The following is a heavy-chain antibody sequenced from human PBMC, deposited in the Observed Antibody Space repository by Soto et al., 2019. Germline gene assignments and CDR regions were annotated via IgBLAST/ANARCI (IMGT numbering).Heavy chain of an antibody. V-gene: IGHV1-18*01. J-gene: IGHJ4*02. CDR1: GYTFTSYG. Sequence: QVHLVQSGAEVKKPGASVKVSCKASGYTFTSYGITWVRQAPGQGLEWMGWISAHNGNTDYAQKLQGRVIVTRDTSTSTAYMELRSLISDDTAVYYCARGRYGDYWGQGARVIVSS. CDR2: ISAHNGNT. CDR3: ARGRYGDY. D-gene: IGHD1-1*01.